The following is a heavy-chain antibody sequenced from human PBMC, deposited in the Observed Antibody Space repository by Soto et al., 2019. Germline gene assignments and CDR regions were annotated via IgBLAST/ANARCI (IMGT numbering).Heavy chain of an antibody. CDR2: IYYSGST. Sequence: SETLSLTCTVSGDSISSSSYYWGWIRQPPGKGLEWIGSIYYSGSTYYNPSLKSRVTISVDTSRIHFSLKLISVTAADTAVYYCARQSYDSSDYFDYWGQGTLVTVPS. V-gene: IGHV4-39*01. J-gene: IGHJ4*02. CDR1: GDSISSSSYY. CDR3: ARQSYDSSDYFDY. D-gene: IGHD3-22*01.